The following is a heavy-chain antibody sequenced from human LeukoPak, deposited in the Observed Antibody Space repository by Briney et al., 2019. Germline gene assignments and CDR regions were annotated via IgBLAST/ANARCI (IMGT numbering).Heavy chain of an antibody. J-gene: IGHJ4*02. Sequence: SETLSLTCTVSGGSISSYYWSWIRQRAGKGLECIGRTYSSGSTNYNPSLKSRVTMSVDTSKNQFSLKLSSVTAADTAVYYCARASSGTYYTFDYWGQGTLVTVSS. CDR3: ARASSGTYYTFDY. D-gene: IGHD3-10*01. CDR1: GGSISSYY. V-gene: IGHV4-4*07. CDR2: TYSSGST.